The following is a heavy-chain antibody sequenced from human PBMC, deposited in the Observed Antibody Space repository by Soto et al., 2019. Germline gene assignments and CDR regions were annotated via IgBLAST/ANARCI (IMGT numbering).Heavy chain of an antibody. D-gene: IGHD3-3*01. V-gene: IGHV3-30*03. CDR3: ASTWSGYYYFGS. J-gene: IGHJ4*02. CDR1: GFTFSSYG. Sequence: GSLRLSCAASGFTFSSYGMHWVRQAPGKGLEWVAVISYDGSNRYYGDSVKGRFTISRDNSKNTLYLQMNSLRAEDTAVYYCASTWSGYYYFGSWGQGTLVTVSS. CDR2: ISYDGSNR.